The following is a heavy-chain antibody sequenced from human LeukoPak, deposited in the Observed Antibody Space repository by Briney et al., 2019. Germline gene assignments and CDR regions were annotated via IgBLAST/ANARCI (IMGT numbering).Heavy chain of an antibody. Sequence: GGSLRLSCAASGFTFDDYAMHWVRQAPGKGLEWVSLISWDGGSTYYADSVKGRFTISRDNSKNSLYLQMNSLRAEDTALYYCAKDKRRMAIYCSGGSCLGEGYYYYYYMDVWGKGTTVTVSS. CDR3: AKDKRRMAIYCSGGSCLGEGYYYYYYMDV. D-gene: IGHD2-15*01. V-gene: IGHV3-43D*03. CDR2: ISWDGGST. CDR1: GFTFDDYA. J-gene: IGHJ6*03.